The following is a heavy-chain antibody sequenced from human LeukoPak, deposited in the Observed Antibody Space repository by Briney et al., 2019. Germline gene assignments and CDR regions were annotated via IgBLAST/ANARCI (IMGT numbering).Heavy chain of an antibody. Sequence: GASVKVSCKASGYTFTSYGISWVRQAPGQGLEWMGWISAYNGNTNYAQKLQGRVTMTTDTSTSTAYMELRSLRSDDTAVYYCARTTITYYYDCSGSLPSNWFDPWGQGTLVTVSS. CDR3: ARTTITYYYDCSGSLPSNWFDP. CDR2: ISAYNGNT. CDR1: GYTFTSYG. J-gene: IGHJ5*02. D-gene: IGHD3-22*01. V-gene: IGHV1-18*01.